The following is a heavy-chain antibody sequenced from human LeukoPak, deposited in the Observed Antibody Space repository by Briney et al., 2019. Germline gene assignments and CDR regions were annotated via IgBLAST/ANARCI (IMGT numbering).Heavy chain of an antibody. CDR2: ISYDESHK. Sequence: GGSLRLSCAASGFTFSSYSMHWVRQAPGTGLEWVSIISYDESHKYYTDSLKGRFTISRDNSKNTLYLQMNTVRPEDTAVYYCARDPSRGFWSDGYFDYWGQGTLVTVSS. CDR1: GFTFSSYS. CDR3: ARDPSRGFWSDGYFDY. D-gene: IGHD3-3*01. J-gene: IGHJ4*02. V-gene: IGHV3-30-3*01.